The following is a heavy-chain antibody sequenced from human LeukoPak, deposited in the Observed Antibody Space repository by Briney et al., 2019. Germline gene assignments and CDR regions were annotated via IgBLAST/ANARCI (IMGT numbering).Heavy chain of an antibody. J-gene: IGHJ4*02. CDR2: ISGSGVTT. CDR3: ARTYCSGGSCYEVDY. CDR1: GFTFSTYA. Sequence: GGSLRLSCAVSGFTFSTYAMTWVRQAPGKGLEWVSGISGSGVTTYYADSVKGRFTISRHNSKNTLYLQMNSLRAEDTAVYYCARTYCSGGSCYEVDYWGQGTLVTVSS. D-gene: IGHD2-15*01. V-gene: IGHV3-23*01.